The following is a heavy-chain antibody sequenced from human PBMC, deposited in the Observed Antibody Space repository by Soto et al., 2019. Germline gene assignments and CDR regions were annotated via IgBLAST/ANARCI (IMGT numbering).Heavy chain of an antibody. V-gene: IGHV4-30-2*01. CDR3: ARESGLRYYYDSSGYSFDP. Sequence: SETLSLTCAVSGGSISSGGYSWSWIRQPPGKGLEWIGYIYHSGSTYYNPSLKSRVTISVDRSKNQFSLKLSSVTAADTAVYYCARESGLRYYYDSSGYSFDPWGQGTLVTVSS. CDR2: IYHSGST. J-gene: IGHJ5*02. CDR1: GGSISSGGYS. D-gene: IGHD3-22*01.